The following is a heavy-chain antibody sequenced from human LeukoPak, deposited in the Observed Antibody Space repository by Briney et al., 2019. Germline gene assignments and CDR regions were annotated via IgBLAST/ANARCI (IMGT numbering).Heavy chain of an antibody. V-gene: IGHV1-8*01. D-gene: IGHD4-17*01. Sequence: ASVKVSCKASGYTFTSYDISWVRQATGQGLEWMGWINLNSGNTGYAQKFQGRVTMTRNTSISTDYMELSSLRSEDTAVYYCAINHPDYGDYVGQDYWGQGTLVTVSS. J-gene: IGHJ4*02. CDR1: GYTFTSYD. CDR2: INLNSGNT. CDR3: AINHPDYGDYVGQDY.